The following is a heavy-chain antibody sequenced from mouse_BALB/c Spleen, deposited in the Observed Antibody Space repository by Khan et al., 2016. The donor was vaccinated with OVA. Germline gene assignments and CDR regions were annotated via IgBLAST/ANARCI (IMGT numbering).Heavy chain of an antibody. CDR1: GYTFTSYT. CDR2: INPSNGYT. CDR3: VRDGAYHRNDGWFAY. Sequence: QVQLKQSGAELARPGASVKMSCKASGYTFTSYTIHWIKLRPGQGLEWIGFINPSNGYTNYNQKFKDKATLTADKSSTTVYMQLSSLTSDDSAVXTCVRDGAYHRNDGWFAYWGQGTLVTVSA. D-gene: IGHD2-14*01. J-gene: IGHJ3*01. V-gene: IGHV1-4*01.